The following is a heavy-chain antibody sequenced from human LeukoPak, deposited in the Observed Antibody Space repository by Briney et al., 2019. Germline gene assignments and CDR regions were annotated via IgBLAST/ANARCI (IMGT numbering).Heavy chain of an antibody. CDR1: GFTVSSNY. D-gene: IGHD6-6*01. CDR3: ARVSIAARPSHFDY. CDR2: IYSGGST. Sequence: GGSLRLSCAASGFTVSSNYMSWVRQAPGKGLEWVSVIYSGGSTHYADSVKGRFTISRDNSKNTLYLQMNSLRAEDTAVYYCARVSIAARPSHFDYWGQGTLVTVSS. V-gene: IGHV3-53*01. J-gene: IGHJ4*02.